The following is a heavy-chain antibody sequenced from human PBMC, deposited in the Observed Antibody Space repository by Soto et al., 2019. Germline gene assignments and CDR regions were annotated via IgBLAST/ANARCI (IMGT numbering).Heavy chain of an antibody. D-gene: IGHD2-2*01. Sequence: SVKVSCKASGGTFSSYTISWVRQAPGQGLEWMGRIIPILGIANYAQKFQGRVTITGDKSTSTAYMELSRLKSEDTAVYFCSNCATSCYEDQSYFQHWGQGTPVTVS. J-gene: IGHJ1*01. CDR3: SNCATSCYEDQSYFQH. V-gene: IGHV1-69*02. CDR2: IIPILGIA. CDR1: GGTFSSYT.